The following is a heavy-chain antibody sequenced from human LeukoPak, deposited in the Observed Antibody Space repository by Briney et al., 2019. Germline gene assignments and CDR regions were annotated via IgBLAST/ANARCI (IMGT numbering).Heavy chain of an antibody. V-gene: IGHV1-2*02. CDR1: GYTFTGYY. CDR2: INPNSGGT. Sequence: ASVKVSCKASGYTFTGYYMHWVRQAPGQGLEWMGWINPNSGGTNYAQKFQGRVTMTRDTSISTVYMELSRLRSDDTAVYYCARVMITFGYDVEKYNWFDPWGQGTLVTVSS. CDR3: ARVMITFGYDVEKYNWFDP. J-gene: IGHJ5*02. D-gene: IGHD3-16*01.